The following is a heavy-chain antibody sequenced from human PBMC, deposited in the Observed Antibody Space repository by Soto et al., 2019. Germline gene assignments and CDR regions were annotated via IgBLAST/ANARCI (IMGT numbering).Heavy chain of an antibody. J-gene: IGHJ5*02. D-gene: IGHD1-26*01. V-gene: IGHV3-48*02. CDR2: ISSTGSTI. CDR1: GFTFSSYG. Sequence: GGSLRLSCAASGFTFSSYGMKWVRQAPGKGLEWVSYISSTGSTIYYADSVKGRFTISRDNAKNSLYLQMNSLRDEDTAVYYCARDQRWELPHWFGPWGLGTLVTVSS. CDR3: ARDQRWELPHWFGP.